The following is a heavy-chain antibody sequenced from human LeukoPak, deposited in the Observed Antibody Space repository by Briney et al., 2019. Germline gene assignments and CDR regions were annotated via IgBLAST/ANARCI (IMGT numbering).Heavy chain of an antibody. CDR2: TSDSSDAI. D-gene: IGHD1-26*01. CDR3: ARDLIVGSTITYYFDY. V-gene: IGHV3-48*01. J-gene: IGHJ4*02. Sequence: GGSLRLSCAASGFTFSYYSMNWVRQAPGKGLEWVSYTSDSSDAIYYADSVKGRFTISRDNAKNSLYLQMNSLRAEDTAMYYCARDLIVGSTITYYFDYWGQGTLVTVSS. CDR1: GFTFSYYS.